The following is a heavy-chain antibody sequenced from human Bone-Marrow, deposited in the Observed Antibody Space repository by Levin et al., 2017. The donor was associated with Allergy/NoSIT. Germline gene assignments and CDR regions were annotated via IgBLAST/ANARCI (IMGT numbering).Heavy chain of an antibody. J-gene: IGHJ4*02. CDR1: GFTFSSYS. D-gene: IGHD5-12*01. Sequence: HPGGSLRLSCAASGFTFSSYSMNWVRQAPGKGLEWVANIKKDGSEEYYVDSVKGRFTISRDNAKNSLYLQINSLRVEDTALYYCARVKSGNEKTPNFDYWGQGTLVTVSS. CDR3: ARVKSGNEKTPNFDY. CDR2: IKKDGSEE. V-gene: IGHV3-7*01.